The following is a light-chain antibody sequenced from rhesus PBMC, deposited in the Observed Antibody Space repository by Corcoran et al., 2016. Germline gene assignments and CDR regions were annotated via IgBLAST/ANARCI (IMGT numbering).Light chain of an antibody. CDR2: AAT. CDR1: QTIYTS. Sequence: DIQMTQSPSSLSASVGDTVTITCRASQTIYTSLNWFQQKPGKAPRLLIYAATTLQNGVPSRFSGSGTGTDFTPTISSLRPEDFATYYCQQYRNYPYTFGQGTKLEIK. CDR3: QQYRNYPYT. V-gene: IGKV1-28*02. J-gene: IGKJ2*01.